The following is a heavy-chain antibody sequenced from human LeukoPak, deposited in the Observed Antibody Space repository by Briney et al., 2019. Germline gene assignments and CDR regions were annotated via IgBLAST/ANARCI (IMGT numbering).Heavy chain of an antibody. CDR3: ARLEEAAVAGNIDY. V-gene: IGHV3-30-3*01. Sequence: GGSLRLSCAASGFTFSYYWMSWVRQAPGKGLEWVAVISYDGSNKYYADSVKGRFTISRDNSKNTLYLQMNSLRAEDTAVYYCARLEEAAVAGNIDYWGQGTLVTVSS. CDR1: GFTFSYYW. D-gene: IGHD6-19*01. J-gene: IGHJ4*02. CDR2: ISYDGSNK.